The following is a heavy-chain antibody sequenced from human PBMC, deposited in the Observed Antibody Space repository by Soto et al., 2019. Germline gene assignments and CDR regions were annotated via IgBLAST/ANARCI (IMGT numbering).Heavy chain of an antibody. V-gene: IGHV3-23*01. Sequence: GGSLRLSCAASGFTFSSYAMSWVRQAPGKGLEWVSAISGSGGSTYYADSVKGRFTISRDNSKNTLYLQMNSLRAEDTAVYYCAKPTPRYCSGGSCPLTFDYWGQGTLVTVS. J-gene: IGHJ4*02. CDR2: ISGSGGST. CDR1: GFTFSSYA. CDR3: AKPTPRYCSGGSCPLTFDY. D-gene: IGHD2-15*01.